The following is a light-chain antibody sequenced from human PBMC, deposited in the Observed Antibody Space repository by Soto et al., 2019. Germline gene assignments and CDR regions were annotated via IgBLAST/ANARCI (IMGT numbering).Light chain of an antibody. CDR1: QRISSSY. CDR3: QQCAGSPET. Sequence: EIVLTQSPGTLSLSPGVRATLSCRASQRISSSYLAWYQQKPGQAPRLLIFGASNRATGIPDRFSGSGSGTDFTLTISRLEPEDFAVYYCQQCAGSPETFGQGTKVDIK. J-gene: IGKJ1*01. V-gene: IGKV3-20*01. CDR2: GAS.